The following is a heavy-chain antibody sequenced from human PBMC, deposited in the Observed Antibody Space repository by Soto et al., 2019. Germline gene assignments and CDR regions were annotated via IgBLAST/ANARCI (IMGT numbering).Heavy chain of an antibody. J-gene: IGHJ3*02. D-gene: IGHD3-10*01. V-gene: IGHV3-23*01. CDR3: AKDGGKNYYGSGDAFDN. CDR2: ISGSGGST. Sequence: EVQLLESGGGLVQPGGSLRLSCAASGFTFSSYAMSWVRQAPGKGLEWVSAISGSGGSTYYADSVTGRFTISRDNSKNPLYLQMNSLRAEDTAVYYCAKDGGKNYYGSGDAFDNWGQGTMVTVSS. CDR1: GFTFSSYA.